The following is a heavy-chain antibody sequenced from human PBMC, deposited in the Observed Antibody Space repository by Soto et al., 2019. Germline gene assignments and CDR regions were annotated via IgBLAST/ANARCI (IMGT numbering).Heavy chain of an antibody. CDR1: GGSISSSSYY. J-gene: IGHJ6*02. V-gene: IGHV4-39*01. CDR2: IYYSGST. Sequence: KPSETLSLSCTVSGGSISSSSYYWGWIRQPPGKGQEWIGSIYYSGSTYYNPSLKSRVTIAVDTSKNQFSLKLSSVTAADTAVYYCAGGDDSFWSGYLRYYGMDVWGQGTTVTVSS. CDR3: AGGDDSFWSGYLRYYGMDV. D-gene: IGHD3-3*01.